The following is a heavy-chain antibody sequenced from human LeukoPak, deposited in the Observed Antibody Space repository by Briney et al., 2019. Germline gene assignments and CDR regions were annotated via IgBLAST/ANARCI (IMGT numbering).Heavy chain of an antibody. CDR3: ARGHHYADISFPLHY. J-gene: IGHJ4*02. CDR1: GYTFTAYY. V-gene: IGHV1-2*02. Sequence: ASVKVSCKTSGYTFTAYYMHWVRQAPGQRPEWLGWMNPNSGATNYAQNFQGRVTMTRDTSITTAYMEMSRLTSDDTAVYYCARGHHYADISFPLHYWGQGTLVTVSS. CDR2: MNPNSGAT. D-gene: IGHD3-9*01.